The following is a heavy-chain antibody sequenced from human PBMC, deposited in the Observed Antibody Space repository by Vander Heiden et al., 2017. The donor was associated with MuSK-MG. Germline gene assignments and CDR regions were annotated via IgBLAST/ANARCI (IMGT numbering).Heavy chain of an antibody. CDR2: ISSSSSYI. J-gene: IGHJ4*02. V-gene: IGHV3-21*01. Sequence: EVQLVESGGGLVKPGGSLRLSCAASGFTFSSYSMHWVRQAPGKGLEWVSSISSSSSYIYYADSVKGRFTISRDNAKNSLYLQMNSLRAEDTAVYYCARGTYYDYVWGSSDYWGQGTLVTVSS. CDR3: ARGTYYDYVWGSSDY. D-gene: IGHD3-16*01. CDR1: GFTFSSYS.